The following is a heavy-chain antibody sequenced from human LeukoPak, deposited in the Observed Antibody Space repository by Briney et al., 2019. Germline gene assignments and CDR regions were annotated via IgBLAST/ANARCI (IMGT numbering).Heavy chain of an antibody. V-gene: IGHV4-61*02. CDR2: IDTSGNT. CDR3: ARVSSSWYQDWYFDL. CDR1: GGPISSSSYY. J-gene: IGHJ2*01. D-gene: IGHD6-13*01. Sequence: SETLSLTCTVSGGPISSSSYYWSWIRQPAGKGLEWIGRIDTSGNTNYKPSLKSRVTMSVDTSKNQFSLKLNSVTAADTAVYYCARVSSSWYQDWYFDLWGRGTLVTVSS.